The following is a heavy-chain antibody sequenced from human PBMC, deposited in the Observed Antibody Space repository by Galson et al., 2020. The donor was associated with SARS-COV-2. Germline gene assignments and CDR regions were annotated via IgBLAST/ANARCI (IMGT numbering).Heavy chain of an antibody. D-gene: IGHD6-19*01. J-gene: IGHJ6*02. CDR1: GASISSGGYY. Sequence: ASETLSLTCTVSGASISSGGYYWNWIRQHPGKGLEWIGYICYSGSTDYNPSLKSRVTISVDTSKKQFSLKLRSVTAADTAVYYCARASGWNTGLVLDYGVDVWGQGTTVTVSS. CDR2: ICYSGST. V-gene: IGHV4-31*03. CDR3: ARASGWNTGLVLDYGVDV.